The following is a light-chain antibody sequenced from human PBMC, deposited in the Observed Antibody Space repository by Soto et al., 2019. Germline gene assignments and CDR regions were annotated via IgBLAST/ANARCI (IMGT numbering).Light chain of an antibody. V-gene: IGLV2-8*01. CDR1: SSDVGGYNY. Sequence: QSALTQPPSASGSPGQSVTISCTGTSSDVGGYNYVSWYQQHPGKAPKLMIYEVSKRPSGVPDRFSGSNSGNPASLTVSGLHAEEEDDDYCSSYAGSNNLVVFGGGTKLTVL. J-gene: IGLJ2*01. CDR2: EVS. CDR3: SSYAGSNNLVV.